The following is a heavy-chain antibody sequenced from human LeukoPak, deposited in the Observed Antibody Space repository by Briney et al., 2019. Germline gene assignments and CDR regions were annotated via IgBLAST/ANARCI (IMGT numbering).Heavy chain of an antibody. CDR1: GYTFTGYY. Sequence: ASVKVSCKASGYTFTGYYMHWVRQAPGQGLEWMGWINPNSGGTNYAQKFQGRVTMTRDTSISTAYMELSRLRSDDMAVYYCSVPAEGMDVWGQGTTVTVSS. CDR3: SVPAEGMDV. D-gene: IGHD2-2*01. J-gene: IGHJ6*02. CDR2: INPNSGGT. V-gene: IGHV1-2*02.